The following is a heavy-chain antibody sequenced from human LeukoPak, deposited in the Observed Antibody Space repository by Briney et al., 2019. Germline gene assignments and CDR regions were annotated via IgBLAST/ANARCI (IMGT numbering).Heavy chain of an antibody. Sequence: PGGSLTLSCAASGFTFTTYTIHWLRQAPGKGLEYVSAVVGNGGTTYYANSVNGRFTISRDNSKNTVYLQMGSLRAEDTAVYYCARERAYYYFDYWGQGALVTVSS. V-gene: IGHV3-64*01. CDR3: ARERAYYYFDY. CDR2: VVGNGGTT. CDR1: GFTFTTYT. D-gene: IGHD3-10*01. J-gene: IGHJ4*02.